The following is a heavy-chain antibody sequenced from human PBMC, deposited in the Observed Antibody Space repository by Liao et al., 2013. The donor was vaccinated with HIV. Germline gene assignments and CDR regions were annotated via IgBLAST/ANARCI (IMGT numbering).Heavy chain of an antibody. CDR2: IYSSGST. CDR3: ARGGTTVTTSGYFDF. CDR1: GGSISSYY. D-gene: IGHD4-17*01. V-gene: IGHV4-4*07. J-gene: IGHJ4*02. Sequence: QVQLQESGPGLVKPSVTLSLTCTVSGGSISSYYWNWIRQPAGKGLEWIGRIYSSGSTNYNPSLKRRVTLSVDTSKNQFSLRLTSLTPADTAVYYCARGGTTVTTSGYFDFWGQGTLVTVSS.